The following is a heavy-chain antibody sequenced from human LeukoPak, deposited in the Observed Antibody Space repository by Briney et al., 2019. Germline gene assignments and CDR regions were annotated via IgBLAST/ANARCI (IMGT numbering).Heavy chain of an antibody. CDR3: ARGSRYFVFDP. CDR1: GGSISSGDYY. CDR2: IYYSGST. D-gene: IGHD3-9*01. J-gene: IGHJ5*02. Sequence: SETLSLTCTVSGGSISSGDYYWSWIRQPPGKGLEWIGYIYYSGSTYYNPSLKSRVTISVDTSKNQFSLKLSSVTAADTAVYYCARGSRYFVFDPWGQGTLVTVSS. V-gene: IGHV4-30-4*01.